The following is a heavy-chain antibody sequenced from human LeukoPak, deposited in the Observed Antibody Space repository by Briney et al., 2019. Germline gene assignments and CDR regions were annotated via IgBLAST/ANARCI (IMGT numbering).Heavy chain of an antibody. J-gene: IGHJ4*02. V-gene: IGHV3-21*01. CDR1: GFTFSSYS. CDR2: ISSSSSYI. D-gene: IGHD5-18*01. Sequence: GGSLRLSCAAPGFTFSSYSMNWVRQAPGKGLEWVSSISSSSSYIYYADSVKGRFTISRDNAKNSLYLQMNSLRAEDTAVYYCARSWGYSYGYFYFDYWGQGTLVTVSS. CDR3: ARSWGYSYGYFYFDY.